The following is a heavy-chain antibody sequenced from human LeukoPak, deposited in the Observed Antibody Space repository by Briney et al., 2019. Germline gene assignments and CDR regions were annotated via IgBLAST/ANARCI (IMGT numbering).Heavy chain of an antibody. CDR3: ARDRSWELLWSYYGMDV. J-gene: IGHJ6*02. D-gene: IGHD1-26*01. Sequence: PGGSLRLSCAASGFNFSDYYMTWIRQAPGKGLEWLSYISSGGGTILYADSVKGRFTISRDNAKNSLYLQMSSLRAEDTAVYYCARDRSWELLWSYYGMDVWGQGTTVTVSS. CDR1: GFNFSDYY. V-gene: IGHV3-11*01. CDR2: ISSGGGTI.